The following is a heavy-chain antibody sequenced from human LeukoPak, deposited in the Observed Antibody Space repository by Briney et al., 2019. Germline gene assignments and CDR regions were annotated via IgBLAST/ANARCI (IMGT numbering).Heavy chain of an antibody. Sequence: GGSLRLPCAASGFPLGSYGMHWVRQAPGKGLEWLAVIWHDGSTKDYVESVKGRFTISRDNSRNTLFLQMKRLRAEATGVYYGVTMTTVNAFDMWGQGIMVTVSS. CDR1: GFPLGSYG. J-gene: IGHJ3*02. CDR3: VTMTTVNAFDM. CDR2: IWHDGSTK. D-gene: IGHD4-11*01. V-gene: IGHV3-33*01.